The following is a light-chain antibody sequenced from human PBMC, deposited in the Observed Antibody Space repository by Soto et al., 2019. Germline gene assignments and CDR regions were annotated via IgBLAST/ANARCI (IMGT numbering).Light chain of an antibody. V-gene: IGKV1-39*01. CDR3: QQSYSSSWT. CDR1: QSIGNS. CDR2: GTS. J-gene: IGKJ1*01. Sequence: DIQLTQSPSSLSASVGDRGTITCRASQSIGNSLNWYQQKPGKAPNLLIYGTSSLQNGVPSRFGGSGSGTDFTLTISSLQREDFATYYCQQSYSSSWTFGQGTKVDTK.